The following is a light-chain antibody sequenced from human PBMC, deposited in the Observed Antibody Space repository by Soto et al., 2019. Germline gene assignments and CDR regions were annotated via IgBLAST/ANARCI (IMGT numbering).Light chain of an antibody. J-gene: IGKJ4*01. Sequence: DIVMTQSPDSLAVSLGERATINCKSSQSVLYNSNNKNYLAWYQQKPGQPPKLPISWASTRESGVPDRFSASGSGTDFTLTISSLQVEDVAVYYCQQYYTTLAFTFGGGTKVDIK. V-gene: IGKV4-1*01. CDR3: QQYYTTLAFT. CDR1: QSVLYNSNNKNY. CDR2: WAS.